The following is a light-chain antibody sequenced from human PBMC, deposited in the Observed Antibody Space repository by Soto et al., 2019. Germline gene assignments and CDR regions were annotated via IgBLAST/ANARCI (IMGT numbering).Light chain of an antibody. V-gene: IGKV1-5*03. CDR2: KAS. Sequence: DIQMTQSPSSLSASVGDRVTITCRASQNINNWLAWYQQKPGKAPKLLIYKASTLKSGVPSRFSGSGSGTEFTLTISSLQPDDFATYYCQHYNSYSEAFGQGTKVDNK. CDR1: QNINNW. CDR3: QHYNSYSEA. J-gene: IGKJ1*01.